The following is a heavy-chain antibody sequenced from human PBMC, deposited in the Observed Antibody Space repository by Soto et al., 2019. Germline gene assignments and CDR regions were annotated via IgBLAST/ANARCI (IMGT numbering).Heavy chain of an antibody. V-gene: IGHV1-2*02. CDR1: GYIFTGYY. J-gene: IGHJ5*02. CDR2: FNPNSGGT. Sequence: QVQLVQSGAEVKKPGASVKVSCKASGYIFTGYYMHWLRQAPGQGLKWMGWFNPNSGGTKYAQKFQGRVTMTNDTSINTAYMELSGLISDDTAVYYCARGDFDSSANYYAGWFDPWGQGTLVTVSS. CDR3: ARGDFDSSANYYAGWFDP. D-gene: IGHD3-22*01.